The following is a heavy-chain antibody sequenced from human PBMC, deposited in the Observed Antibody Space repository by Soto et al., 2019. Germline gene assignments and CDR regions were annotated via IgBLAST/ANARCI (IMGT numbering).Heavy chain of an antibody. CDR1: GGSINRGGYY. Sequence: QVQLQESGPGLVKPSQTLSLICTVSGGSINRGGYYWNWIRQHPGQGLEWIGYICYSGITYYNPFLRRRVTISADTSENQFALNLSSVTAADAAVYFCARGYRPSGYSSCWVCDYWGQGTLVNVSS. D-gene: IGHD6-13*01. CDR2: ICYSGIT. CDR3: ARGYRPSGYSSCWVCDY. J-gene: IGHJ4*02. V-gene: IGHV4-31*03.